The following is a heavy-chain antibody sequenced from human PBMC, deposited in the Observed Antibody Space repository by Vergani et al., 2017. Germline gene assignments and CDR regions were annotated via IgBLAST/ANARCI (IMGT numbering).Heavy chain of an antibody. D-gene: IGHD3-22*01. Sequence: QVQLQESGPGLVKPSETLSLTCTVSGGSISSYYWSWIRQPPGKGLEWIGYIYYSGSTNYNPSLKSRVTISVDTSKNQFSLKLSSVTAADTAVYYCAREVYYDSSXYYPIHYYPPSKFYYFDYWGQGTRVTVSS. CDR3: AREVYYDSSXYYPIHYYPPSKFYYFDY. V-gene: IGHV4-59*01. J-gene: IGHJ4*02. CDR2: IYYSGST. CDR1: GGSISSYY.